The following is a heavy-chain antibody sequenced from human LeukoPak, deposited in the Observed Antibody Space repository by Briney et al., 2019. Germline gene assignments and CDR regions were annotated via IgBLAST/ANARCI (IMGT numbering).Heavy chain of an antibody. CDR2: IFYSGIT. CDR1: GGSISSYH. V-gene: IGHV4-59*01. J-gene: IGHJ5*02. Sequence: SETLSLTCTVSGGSISSYHWIWIRQPPGKGLVWIGYIFYSGITNYNPSLKSRVTISVDTSKKQFSLKLTSVTAADTAVYYCARDSGSYPHWFAPWGQGTLVTVSS. D-gene: IGHD1-26*01. CDR3: ARDSGSYPHWFAP.